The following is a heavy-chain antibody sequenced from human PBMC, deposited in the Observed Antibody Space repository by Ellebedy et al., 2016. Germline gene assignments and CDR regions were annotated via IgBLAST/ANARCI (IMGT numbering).Heavy chain of an antibody. CDR3: ASCPLYDTTGYDYFDS. V-gene: IGHV1-69*13. J-gene: IGHJ4*02. CDR2: IIPIFGTI. D-gene: IGHD3-22*01. Sequence: SVKVSCKASGGSFKKYAFNWVRQAPGQGLEWMGGIIPIFGTIKSAQKFQGRVTITADESTNTASMDLSSLRSEDTAVYYCASCPLYDTTGYDYFDSWGQGSQVTVSA. CDR1: GGSFKKYA.